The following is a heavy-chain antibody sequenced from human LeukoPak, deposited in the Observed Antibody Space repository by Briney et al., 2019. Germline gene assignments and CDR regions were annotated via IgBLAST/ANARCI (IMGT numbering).Heavy chain of an antibody. CDR2: ISAYNGNT. CDR3: ARDRGTGMIDAFDI. V-gene: IGHV1-18*01. Sequence: GASVKVSCKASGYAFTSYGISWVRQAPGQGLEWMGWISAYNGNTNYAQKLQGRVTMTTDTSTSTAYMELRSLRSDDTAVYYCARDRGTGMIDAFDIWGQGTMVTVSS. CDR1: GYAFTSYG. D-gene: IGHD3-10*01. J-gene: IGHJ3*02.